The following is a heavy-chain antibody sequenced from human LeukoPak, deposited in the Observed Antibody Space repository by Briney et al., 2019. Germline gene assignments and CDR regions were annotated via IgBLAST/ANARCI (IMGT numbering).Heavy chain of an antibody. D-gene: IGHD5-12*01. CDR2: ISPDGTDT. Sequence: PGGSLRLSCAASGFIFNSYAIHWVRQAPGKGLEWVAVISPDGTDTYYLDSVKGRFTISKDKSNNTLYLQMNSLRTEDTAMYYCARKGAYGELDFWGQGTLVTVS. J-gene: IGHJ4*02. CDR1: GFIFNSYA. CDR3: ARKGAYGELDF. V-gene: IGHV3-30*03.